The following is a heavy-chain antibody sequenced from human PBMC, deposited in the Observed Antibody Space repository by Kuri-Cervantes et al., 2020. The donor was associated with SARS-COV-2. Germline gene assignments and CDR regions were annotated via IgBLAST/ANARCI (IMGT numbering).Heavy chain of an antibody. CDR2: ISYDGSNK. CDR1: GFTFSSYA. CDR3: AKFSGPIVRGVTFFGQFYYYYMDV. J-gene: IGHJ6*03. Sequence: GGSLRPSCAASGFTFSSYAMHWVRHAPGKGLEWVAVISYDGSNKYYADSVKGRFTISRDNSKNTLYQQMNSLRAEDTAVYYCAKFSGPIVRGVTFFGQFYYYYMDVWGKGTTVTVSS. V-gene: IGHV3-30-3*02. D-gene: IGHD3-10*01.